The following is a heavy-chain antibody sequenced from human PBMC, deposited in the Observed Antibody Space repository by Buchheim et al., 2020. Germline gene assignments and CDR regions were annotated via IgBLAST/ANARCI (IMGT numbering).Heavy chain of an antibody. CDR2: IYYSGST. D-gene: IGHD3-22*01. CDR1: GGSISSYY. CDR3: ARDKGYDSSGYAWFDP. J-gene: IGHJ5*02. Sequence: QVQLQESGPGLVKPSETLSLTCTVSGGSISSYYWSWIRQPPGKGLEWIGYIYYSGSTNYNPSFKSRVTISVDTSKNQFSMKLSSVTAADTAVYYCARDKGYDSSGYAWFDPWGQGTL. V-gene: IGHV4-59*01.